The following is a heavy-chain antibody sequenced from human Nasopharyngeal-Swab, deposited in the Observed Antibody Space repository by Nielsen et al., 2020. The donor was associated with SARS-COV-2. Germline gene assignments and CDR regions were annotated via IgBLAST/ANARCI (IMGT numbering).Heavy chain of an antibody. D-gene: IGHD3-10*01. Sequence: LALTRAASGFTFSTYSMNWVRQGPGKGLEWVSYISSSSSTIYYADSVKGRFTISRDNAKNSLYLQMNSLRDEDTAVYYCARFGSRGMDVWGQGTTVTVSS. V-gene: IGHV3-48*02. CDR2: ISSSSSTI. J-gene: IGHJ6*02. CDR1: GFTFSTYS. CDR3: ARFGSRGMDV.